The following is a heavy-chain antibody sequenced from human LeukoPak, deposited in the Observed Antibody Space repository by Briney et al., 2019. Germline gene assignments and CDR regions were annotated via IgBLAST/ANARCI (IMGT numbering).Heavy chain of an antibody. CDR1: GGAISSYY. Sequence: SETLSLTCTVSGGAISSYYWSWVRQPPGKGLEWVGYIYYSGSTNYNPSLKSRVTISVDTSKNQFSLKLSSVTAADTAVYYCARDRGYDILIVRDYYYYMDVWGKGTTLTVSS. D-gene: IGHD3-9*01. V-gene: IGHV4-59*01. J-gene: IGHJ6*03. CDR3: ARDRGYDILIVRDYYYYMDV. CDR2: IYYSGST.